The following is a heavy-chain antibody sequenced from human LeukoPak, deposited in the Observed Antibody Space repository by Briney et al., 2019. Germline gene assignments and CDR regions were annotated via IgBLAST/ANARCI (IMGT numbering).Heavy chain of an antibody. CDR2: ISWNSGSI. CDR1: GFTFDDYA. CDR3: AKEGLRYDSSGYPYFDY. V-gene: IGHV3-9*01. Sequence: GRSLRLSCAASGFTFDDYAMRWVRQAPGKGLEWVSGISWNSGSIGYADSVKGRFTISRDNAKNSLYLQMNSLRAEDTALYYCAKEGLRYDSSGYPYFDYWGQGTLVTVSS. J-gene: IGHJ4*02. D-gene: IGHD3-22*01.